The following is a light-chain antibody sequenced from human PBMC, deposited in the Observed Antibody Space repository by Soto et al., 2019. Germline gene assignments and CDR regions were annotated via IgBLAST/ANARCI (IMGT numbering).Light chain of an antibody. V-gene: IGLV2-14*03. Sequence: QSALTQPASVSGSPGQSITISCTGTSSDVGGYNYVSWYQHHPGKAPKLMIYDVSNRPSGVSNRFSGSKSGNTASLTISGLQAEDVADYYCNSYTSTSTSYVFGTGTKVTVL. CDR2: DVS. CDR3: NSYTSTSTSYV. J-gene: IGLJ1*01. CDR1: SSDVGGYNY.